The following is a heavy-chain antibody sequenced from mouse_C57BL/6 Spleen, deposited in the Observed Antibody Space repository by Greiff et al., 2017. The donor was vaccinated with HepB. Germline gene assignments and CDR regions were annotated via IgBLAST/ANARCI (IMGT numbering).Heavy chain of an antibody. J-gene: IGHJ4*01. V-gene: IGHV1-64*01. CDR3: NRDGYYAMDY. CDR2: IHPNSGST. CDR1: GYTFTSYW. D-gene: IGHD4-1*01. Sequence: QVQLKQPGAELVKPGASVKLSCKASGYTFTSYWMHWVKQRPGQGLEWIGMIHPNSGSTNYNEKFKSKATLTVDKSSSTAYMQLSSLTSEDSAVYYCNRDGYYAMDYWGQGTSVTVSS.